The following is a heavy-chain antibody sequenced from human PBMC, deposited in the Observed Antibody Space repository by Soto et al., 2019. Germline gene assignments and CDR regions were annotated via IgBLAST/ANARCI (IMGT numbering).Heavy chain of an antibody. CDR3: ARRIAVAGRVSHYYYYGMDV. CDR1: GYTFTSYG. V-gene: IGHV1-18*01. J-gene: IGHJ6*02. Sequence: GASVKVSCKASGYTFTSYGTSWVRQAPGQGLEWMGWISAYNGNTNYAQKLQGRVTMTTDTSTSTAYMELRSLRSDDTAVYYCARRIAVAGRVSHYYYYGMDVWGQGTTVTVSS. CDR2: ISAYNGNT. D-gene: IGHD6-19*01.